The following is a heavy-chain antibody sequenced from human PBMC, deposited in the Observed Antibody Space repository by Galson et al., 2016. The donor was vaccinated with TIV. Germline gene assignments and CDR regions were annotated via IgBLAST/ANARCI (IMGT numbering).Heavy chain of an antibody. CDR2: LYTNEKT. Sequence: SLRLSCAVSGVSFTTYGTHWVRQAPGKGLEWVSVLYTNEKTFYVDSVKGRFTISRDNSENTLYLQMNSLRPEDTAMYYCARQKDYLYYFDYWGQGTQVTVSS. J-gene: IGHJ4*02. CDR1: GVSFTTYG. V-gene: IGHV3-NL1*01. D-gene: IGHD4/OR15-4a*01. CDR3: ARQKDYLYYFDY.